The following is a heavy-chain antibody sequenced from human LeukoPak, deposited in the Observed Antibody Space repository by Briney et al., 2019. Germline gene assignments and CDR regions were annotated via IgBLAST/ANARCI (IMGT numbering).Heavy chain of an antibody. Sequence: GGSLRLSCAASGFTFSSYAVSWVRQAPGKGLEWVSAISGSGGSTYYADSVKGRFTISRDNSKNTLYLQMNSLRAEDTAVYYCASDREYSGYDRDYWGQGTLVTVSS. J-gene: IGHJ4*02. V-gene: IGHV3-23*01. CDR3: ASDREYSGYDRDY. CDR1: GFTFSSYA. D-gene: IGHD5-12*01. CDR2: ISGSGGST.